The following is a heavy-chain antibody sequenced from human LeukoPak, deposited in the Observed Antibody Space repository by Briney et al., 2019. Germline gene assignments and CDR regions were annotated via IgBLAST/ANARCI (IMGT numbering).Heavy chain of an antibody. D-gene: IGHD3-22*01. Sequence: PSETLSLTCTVSGGSISSSSYYWGWIRQPPGKGLEWIGSIYYSGSTYYNPSLKSRVTISVDTSKNQFSLKLSSVTAADTAVYYCARPYYDSSLAYFPHWGQGTLVTVSS. CDR2: IYYSGST. J-gene: IGHJ1*01. CDR3: ARPYYDSSLAYFPH. V-gene: IGHV4-39*01. CDR1: GGSISSSSYY.